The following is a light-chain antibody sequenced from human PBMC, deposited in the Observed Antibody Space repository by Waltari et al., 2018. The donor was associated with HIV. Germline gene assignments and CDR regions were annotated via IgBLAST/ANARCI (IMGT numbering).Light chain of an antibody. CDR2: EGR. Sequence: QSALTQPPSASGSPGQSVTISCTGTSSDVGGYNYVSWYQQHPGKVPQLVIYEGRRRPSGVHDRFSGSKSGNTASLTVSGHQPEDEADYYCSSYAGGNTVFGGGTKLTVL. V-gene: IGLV2-8*01. CDR1: SSDVGGYNY. J-gene: IGLJ2*01. CDR3: SSYAGGNTV.